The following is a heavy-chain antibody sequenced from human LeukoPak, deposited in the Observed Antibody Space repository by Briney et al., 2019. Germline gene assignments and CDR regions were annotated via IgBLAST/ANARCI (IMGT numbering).Heavy chain of an antibody. CDR3: ARGTTMTPGIDF. D-gene: IGHD3-22*01. V-gene: IGHV3-7*03. J-gene: IGHJ4*02. Sequence: GGPLRLSCAASGFTFNNYWMNWVRQAPGKDLEWVANINQDGSDKSYVDSVKGRFTISRDNAKNSVYLQMNSLRAEDTAVYYCARGTTMTPGIDFWGQGTLVTVSS. CDR1: GFTFNNYW. CDR2: INQDGSDK.